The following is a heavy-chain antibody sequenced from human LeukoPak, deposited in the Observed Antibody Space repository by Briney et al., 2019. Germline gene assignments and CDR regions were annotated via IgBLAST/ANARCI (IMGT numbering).Heavy chain of an antibody. V-gene: IGHV3-23*01. D-gene: IGHD3-10*01. J-gene: IGHJ5*02. CDR3: ASHYGSGSNNWHDP. Sequence: GGSLRLSCLASGFTFSNFGMSWVRHTPGKGLEWVSAISEIVDATFYAHPLQGRFTIPRDNSKTRLYLQINSLGGDHTAVYYCASHYGSGSNNWHDPWGQGTLVTVSS. CDR1: GFTFSNFG. CDR2: ISEIVDAT.